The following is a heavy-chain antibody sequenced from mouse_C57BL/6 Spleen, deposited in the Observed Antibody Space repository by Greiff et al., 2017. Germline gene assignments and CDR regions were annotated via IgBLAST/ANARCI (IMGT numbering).Heavy chain of an antibody. Sequence: VQLQESGAELARPGASVTMSCKASGYTFTSYTMHWVKQRPGQGLEWIGYINPSSGYTKYNQKFKDKATLTADKSSSTAYMQLSSLTSEDSAVYYGARGEDYFDYWGQGTTLTVSS. CDR1: GYTFTSYT. CDR3: ARGEDYFDY. CDR2: INPSSGYT. J-gene: IGHJ2*01. V-gene: IGHV1-4*01.